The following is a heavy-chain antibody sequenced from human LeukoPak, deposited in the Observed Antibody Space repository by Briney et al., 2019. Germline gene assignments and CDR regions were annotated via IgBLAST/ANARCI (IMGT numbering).Heavy chain of an antibody. CDR3: ARALHYDFWSSRAFGY. Sequence: GGSLRLSCAASGFTFSDYYMSWIRQAPGKGLEWVSYISGSGGTIYYADSVKGRFTISRDNAENSLYLQMNSLRVEDTAVYYCARALHYDFWSSRAFGYWGQGTLVTVSS. D-gene: IGHD3-3*01. J-gene: IGHJ4*02. CDR2: ISGSGGTI. V-gene: IGHV3-11*04. CDR1: GFTFSDYY.